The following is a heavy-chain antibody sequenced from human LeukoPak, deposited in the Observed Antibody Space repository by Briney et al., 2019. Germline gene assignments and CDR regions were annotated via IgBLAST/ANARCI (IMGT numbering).Heavy chain of an antibody. CDR2: IYYSGST. J-gene: IGHJ5*02. D-gene: IGHD3-22*01. CDR3: ARVGVGSSGYYNPGGWFDP. Sequence: PSETLSLTCTVSGGSISSSSYYWGWLRQPPGKGLEWIGSIYYSGSTNYNPSLKSRVTISVDTSKNQFSLKLSSVTAADTAVYYCARVGVGSSGYYNPGGWFDPWGQGTLVTVSS. CDR1: GGSISSSSYY. V-gene: IGHV4-39*07.